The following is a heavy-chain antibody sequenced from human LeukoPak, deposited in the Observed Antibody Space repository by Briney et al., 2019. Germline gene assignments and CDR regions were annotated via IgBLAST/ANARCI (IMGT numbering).Heavy chain of an antibody. J-gene: IGHJ5*02. CDR2: ISSSSSTI. Sequence: GGSLRLSGAASGFTFSNYNMNWVRQAPGKGLEWVSYISSSSSTIYYADSVKGRFTISRDNAKNSLYLQMNSLRAEDTAVYYCAKDIVVVPERKRFDPWGQGTLVTVSS. D-gene: IGHD2-2*01. CDR1: GFTFSNYN. V-gene: IGHV3-48*01. CDR3: AKDIVVVPERKRFDP.